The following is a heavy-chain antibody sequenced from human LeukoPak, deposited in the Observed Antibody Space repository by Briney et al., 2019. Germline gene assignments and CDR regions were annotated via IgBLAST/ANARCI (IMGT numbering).Heavy chain of an antibody. D-gene: IGHD4-17*01. Sequence: PGGSLRLSCAASGFSFSTYSMNWVRQAPGEGLECVAYISANSATIYYADSVRGRFTISRDNSKNRLYLQMNTLRAEDTAVHYCAMAATWDTVTAGSIYYYGMDVWGQGTTVTVSS. J-gene: IGHJ6*02. V-gene: IGHV3-48*01. CDR3: AMAATWDTVTAGSIYYYGMDV. CDR1: GFSFSTYS. CDR2: ISANSATI.